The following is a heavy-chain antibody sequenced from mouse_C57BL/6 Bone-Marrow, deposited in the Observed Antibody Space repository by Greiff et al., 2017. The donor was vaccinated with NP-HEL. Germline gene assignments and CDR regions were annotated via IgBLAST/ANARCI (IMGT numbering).Heavy chain of an antibody. V-gene: IGHV1-52*01. CDR3: ARSYDYDGAWFAY. J-gene: IGHJ3*01. D-gene: IGHD2-4*01. Sequence: QVQLQQPGAELVRPGSSVKLSCKASGYTFTSYWMHWVKQRPIQGLEWIGNIDPSDSETHYNQKFKDKATLTVDKSSSTAYMQRSSLTSEDSAVYYCARSYDYDGAWFAYWGQGTLVTVSA. CDR2: IDPSDSET. CDR1: GYTFTSYW.